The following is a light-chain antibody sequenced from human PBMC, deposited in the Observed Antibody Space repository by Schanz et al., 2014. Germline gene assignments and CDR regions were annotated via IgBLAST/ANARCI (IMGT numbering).Light chain of an antibody. J-gene: IGLJ3*02. CDR1: SSDVGGYNY. CDR2: EVS. CDR3: SSYAGSNNWV. V-gene: IGLV2-8*01. Sequence: QSALTQPPSASGSPGQSVTISCTGTSSDVGGYNYVSWYQQHPGKAPKLMIYEVSQRPSGVPDRFSGSKSGNTASLTVSGLQTDDEADYYCSSYAGSNNWVFGGGTKLIVL.